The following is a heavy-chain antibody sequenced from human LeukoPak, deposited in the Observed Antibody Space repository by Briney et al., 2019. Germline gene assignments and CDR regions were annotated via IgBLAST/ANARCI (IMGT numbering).Heavy chain of an antibody. CDR2: ISGDGIST. V-gene: IGHV3-74*01. Sequence: PGGSLRLSCAASGFIFSNYWMHWLRQAPGKGLVWVSRISGDGISTAYADPVKGRFTISRDSAKNTLYLQMNSLRAEDTAVYYCARDLYSSSWPGDYWGQGTLVTVSS. J-gene: IGHJ4*02. CDR1: GFIFSNYW. D-gene: IGHD6-13*01. CDR3: ARDLYSSSWPGDY.